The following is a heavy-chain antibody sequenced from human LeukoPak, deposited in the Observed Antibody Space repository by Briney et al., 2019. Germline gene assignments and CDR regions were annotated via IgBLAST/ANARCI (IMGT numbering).Heavy chain of an antibody. D-gene: IGHD3-3*01. J-gene: IGHJ4*01. V-gene: IGHV3-30*02. CDR3: AKDSFADIDY. CDR2: IRHDGSIK. CDR1: GFIFSTYG. Sequence: GGSLRLSCAASGFIFSTYGMYWVRQAPGKGLEWVAFIRHDGSIKNYADSVKCRSTISRDNSKNTLYLQMNSLRAEDTAVYYCAKDSFADIDYWGQGTLVTVSS.